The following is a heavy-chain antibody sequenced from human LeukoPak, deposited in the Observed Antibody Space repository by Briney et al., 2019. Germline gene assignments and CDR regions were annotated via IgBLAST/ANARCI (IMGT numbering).Heavy chain of an antibody. V-gene: IGHV1-18*01. D-gene: IGHD3-3*01. CDR2: ISAYNGNT. CDR1: DYTFTSYG. CDR3: ARDGRFLEWLLGYFDY. J-gene: IGHJ4*02. Sequence: ASVKVSCTASDYTFTSYGISWVRQAPGQGLEWMGWISAYNGNTNYAQKLQGRVTMTTDTSTSTAYMELRSLRSDDTAVYYCARDGRFLEWLLGYFDYWGQGTLVTVSS.